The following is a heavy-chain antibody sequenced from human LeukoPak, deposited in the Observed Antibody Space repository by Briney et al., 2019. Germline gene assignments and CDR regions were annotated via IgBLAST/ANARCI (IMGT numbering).Heavy chain of an antibody. Sequence: GGSLRLSCVASGFTFSSYAMSWVRQAPGKGLEWVSAISGGGGSTYYADSEKGRFTISRDNSKNTLYLQMNSLRAEDTAVYHCAKALVGITTFDYWGQGTLVTVSS. D-gene: IGHD1-26*01. J-gene: IGHJ4*02. CDR3: AKALVGITTFDY. CDR2: ISGGGGST. V-gene: IGHV3-23*01. CDR1: GFTFSSYA.